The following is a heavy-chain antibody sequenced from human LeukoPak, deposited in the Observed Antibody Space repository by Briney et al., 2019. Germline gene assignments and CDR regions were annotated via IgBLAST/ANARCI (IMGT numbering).Heavy chain of an antibody. CDR3: AKGLITTTRQV. D-gene: IGHD3-3*01. V-gene: IGHV3-30*18. CDR1: GFTFSSYG. J-gene: IGHJ4*02. Sequence: PGRSLRLSCAASGFTFSSYGMHWVRQAPGKGLEWVAVISYDGNNKYYADSVKGRFTISRDNSKNTLYLQMNSLRAEDTAVYYCAKGLITTTRQVWGQGTLVTVSS. CDR2: ISYDGNNK.